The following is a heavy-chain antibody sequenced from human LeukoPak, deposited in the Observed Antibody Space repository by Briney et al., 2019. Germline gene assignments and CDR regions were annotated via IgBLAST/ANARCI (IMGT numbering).Heavy chain of an antibody. V-gene: IGHV3-7*01. CDR3: ATSQTTSGRYGNAFDI. Sequence: GGSLRLSCAASGFTFSSYAMSWVRQAPGKGLEWVANIKQDGGEKYYVDSVRGRFTISRDNAKNSLYLQMNSLRVEDTAVYYCATSQTTSGRYGNAFDIWGQGTMVTVSS. CDR1: GFTFSSYA. D-gene: IGHD6-19*01. J-gene: IGHJ3*02. CDR2: IKQDGGEK.